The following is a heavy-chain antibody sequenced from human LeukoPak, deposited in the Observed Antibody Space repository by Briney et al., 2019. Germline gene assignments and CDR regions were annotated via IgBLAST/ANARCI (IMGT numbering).Heavy chain of an antibody. CDR2: IYISGSI. D-gene: IGHD3-10*01. V-gene: IGHV4-61*02. J-gene: IGHJ4*02. CDR3: ARDRGAPFDY. Sequence: SETLSLTCTVSGDSISSDSYYWRWIRQPAGKGLEWIGRIYISGSINHNPSLKSRVTISVGTSKNQFSLKLSSVTAADTAVYYCARDRGAPFDYWGQGTVVTVSS. CDR1: GDSISSDSYY.